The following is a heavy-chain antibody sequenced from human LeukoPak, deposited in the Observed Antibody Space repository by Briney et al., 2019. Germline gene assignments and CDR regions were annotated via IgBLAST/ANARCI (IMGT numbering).Heavy chain of an antibody. CDR3: ARDQEGATNLDY. D-gene: IGHD1-26*01. J-gene: IGHJ4*02. CDR1: GFTFSDYY. V-gene: IGHV3-11*01. CDR2: ISSSGSTI. Sequence: PGGSLRLSCAASGFTFSDYYMSWIRQAPGKGLVGVSYISSSGSTIYYADSVKGRFTISRDNAKNSLYLQMNSLRAEDTAVYYCARDQEGATNLDYWGQGTLVTVSS.